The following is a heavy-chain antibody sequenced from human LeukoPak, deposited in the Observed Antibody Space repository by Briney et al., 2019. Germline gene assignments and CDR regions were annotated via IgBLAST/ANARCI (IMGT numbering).Heavy chain of an antibody. CDR2: IEEGGSEK. V-gene: IGHV3-7*04. Sequence: GGSLRLSCAASGFTFENYWMIWVRQAPGKGLEWVAHIEEGGSEKYYADSVEGRFTISRDNAKNSLYLEMNGLRVEDTAVYYCARGGSRGSLDNWGQGALVTVSS. D-gene: IGHD1-26*01. CDR1: GFTFENYW. CDR3: ARGGSRGSLDN. J-gene: IGHJ4*02.